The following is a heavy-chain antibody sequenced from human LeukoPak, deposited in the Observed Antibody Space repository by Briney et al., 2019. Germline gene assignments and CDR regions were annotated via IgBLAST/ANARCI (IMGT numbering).Heavy chain of an antibody. CDR2: NNPNSGGT. CDR1: GYTFTGYY. D-gene: IGHD2-15*01. J-gene: IGHJ6*02. V-gene: IGHV1-2*02. CDR3: ARAAGHCSGGSCYSGDYYGMDV. Sequence: ASVKVSCKASGYTFTGYYMHWVRQAPGQGFEWMGWNNPNSGGTNYAQKFQGRVTMTRDTSISTAYMELSRLRSDDTAVYYCARAAGHCSGGSCYSGDYYGMDVWGQGTTVTVSS.